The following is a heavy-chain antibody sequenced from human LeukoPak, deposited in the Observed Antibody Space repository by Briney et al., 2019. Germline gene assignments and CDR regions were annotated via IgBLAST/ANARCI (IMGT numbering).Heavy chain of an antibody. D-gene: IGHD6-6*01. CDR1: GGSISSSSYY. V-gene: IGHV4-39*01. CDR3: ARRGPQYSSSYYFDY. Sequence: SETLSLTCTVSGGSISSSSYYWGWIRQPPGKGLEWIGSIYYSGNTYYNPSLKSRVTISVDTSKNQFSLKLSSVTAADTAVYYCARRGPQYSSSYYFDYWGQGTLVTVSS. J-gene: IGHJ4*02. CDR2: IYYSGNT.